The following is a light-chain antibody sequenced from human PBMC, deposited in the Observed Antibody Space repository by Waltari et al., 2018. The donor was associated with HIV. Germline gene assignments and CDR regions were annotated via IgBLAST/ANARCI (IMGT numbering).Light chain of an antibody. Sequence: QSVLTQPPSVSAAPGQKVTISCSGSSSNIGTYYVSWYQQFPGKVPRLLIYDNNGRPSGSPDRFSGSKSGTSATLGITGLQTGDEADYYCGAWDNSLGAVVFGGGTKLTVL. CDR2: DNN. V-gene: IGLV1-51*01. J-gene: IGLJ3*02. CDR1: SSNIGTYY. CDR3: GAWDNSLGAVV.